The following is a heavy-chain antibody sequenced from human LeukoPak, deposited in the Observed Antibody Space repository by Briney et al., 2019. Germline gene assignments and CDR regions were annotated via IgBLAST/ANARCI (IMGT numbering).Heavy chain of an antibody. CDR3: ARDRFSGSYPLDY. CDR1: GFIFSDYY. CDR2: ISSSGSII. J-gene: IGHJ4*02. Sequence: PGGSLRLSCTTSGFIFSDYYMSWIRQAPGKGLEWVSYISSSGSIIYYADSVKGRSTISRDNAKNSLYLQMNSLRAEDTAVYYCARDRFSGSYPLDYWGQGTLVTVSS. V-gene: IGHV3-11*01. D-gene: IGHD1-26*01.